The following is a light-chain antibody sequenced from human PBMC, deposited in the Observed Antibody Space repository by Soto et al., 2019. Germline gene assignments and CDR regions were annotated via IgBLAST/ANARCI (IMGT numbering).Light chain of an antibody. J-gene: IGLJ1*01. CDR3: SSYPGSLSLPV. CDR1: SNGDICYNS. V-gene: IGLV2-11*01. CDR2: DVS. Sequence: QCVRTRAVSGSGAPARTRTISCTGTSNGDICYNSVSPYQQHPGTPPKLMIYDVSKPPSSVPDRISGSKSGNTASLTISGLQAEDAADYCHSSYPGSLSLPVF.